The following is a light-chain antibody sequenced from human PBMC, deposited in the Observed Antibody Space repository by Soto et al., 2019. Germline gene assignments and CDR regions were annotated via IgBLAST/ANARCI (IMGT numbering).Light chain of an antibody. J-gene: IGLJ1*01. Sequence: VLTQPPSVSGAPGQRVTISCTGSSSNIGAGYDVHWYQQLPGTAPKLLIYGNSNRPSGVPDRFSGSKSGTSASLAITGLQAEDEADYYCQSYDSSLSSYVFGTGTKVTVL. CDR2: GNS. CDR3: QSYDSSLSSYV. V-gene: IGLV1-40*01. CDR1: SSNIGAGYD.